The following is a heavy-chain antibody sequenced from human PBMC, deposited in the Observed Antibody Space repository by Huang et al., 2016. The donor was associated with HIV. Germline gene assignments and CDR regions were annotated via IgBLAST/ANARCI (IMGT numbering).Heavy chain of an antibody. CDR3: ARHAEGGFYYYYYIDV. Sequence: QVKLRESGPGLVKSSETLSLTCTVSGASISSASYYWGWIRQPPGKGLQCIGTIDHTATTSYRSARKRLLSTSVATAENQVSLRLRSVTAADTAVDFCARHAEGGFYYYYYIDVWGPGTTVTVSS. J-gene: IGHJ6*03. D-gene: IGHD1-26*01. V-gene: IGHV4-39*01. CDR2: IDHTATT. CDR1: GASISSASYY.